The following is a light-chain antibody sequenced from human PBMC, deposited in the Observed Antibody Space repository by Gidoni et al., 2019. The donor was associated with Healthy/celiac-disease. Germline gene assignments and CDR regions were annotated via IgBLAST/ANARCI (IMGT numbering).Light chain of an antibody. J-gene: IGKJ1*01. Sequence: IVLTQSTATLSLSPGERATLPCRANQSVSSYLAWYQQKPGQAPRLLIYDASNRATGIPARFSGSGSGADFTLTISSLEPEDFAVYYCQQRSNSWTFGQGTKVEIK. CDR2: DAS. CDR1: QSVSSY. CDR3: QQRSNSWT. V-gene: IGKV3-11*01.